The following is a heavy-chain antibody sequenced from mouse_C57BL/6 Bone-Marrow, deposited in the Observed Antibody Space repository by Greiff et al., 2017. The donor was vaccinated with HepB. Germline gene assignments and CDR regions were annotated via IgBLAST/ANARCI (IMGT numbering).Heavy chain of an antibody. V-gene: IGHV2-6*03. J-gene: IGHJ4*01. CDR1: GFSLTSYG. CDR3: ARPIYYYSYYAMDY. D-gene: IGHD1-1*01. Sequence: VKLMESGPGLVAPSQSLSITCTVSGFSLTSYGVHWVRQPPGKGLEWLVVIWSDGSTTYNSALKSRLSISKDNSKSQVFLKMNSLQTDDTAMYYCARPIYYYSYYAMDYWGQGTSVTVSS. CDR2: IWSDGST.